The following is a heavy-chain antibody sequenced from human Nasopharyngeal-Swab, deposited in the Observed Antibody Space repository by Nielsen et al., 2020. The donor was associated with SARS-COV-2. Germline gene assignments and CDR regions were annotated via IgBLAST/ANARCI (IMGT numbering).Heavy chain of an antibody. V-gene: IGHV3-30*04. CDR2: LSYAGSSE. J-gene: IGHJ3*02. CDR3: AREVPYSGHDDAFDI. D-gene: IGHD5-12*01. CDR1: GFSFNSHA. Sequence: GESLKISCAASGFSFNSHAMHWVRQAPGKGLEWAAVLSYAGSSEYYADSVKGRFTISRDNFKDTLYLQMDSLRPEDTAVYYCAREVPYSGHDDAFDIWGQGTMVTVSA.